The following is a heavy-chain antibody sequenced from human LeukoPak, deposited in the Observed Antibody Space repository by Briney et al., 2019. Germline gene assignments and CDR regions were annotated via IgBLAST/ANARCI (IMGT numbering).Heavy chain of an antibody. Sequence: SVKVSCKASGGTSSDYALNWVRQAPGQGLEWMGVFIPVLGTANSTQNFLDRVSITADISTHTVYMELSSLKSEDTAVYFCAGIPVFGVVLHQEPVWGKGTTVTVSS. CDR2: FIPVLGTA. D-gene: IGHD2-8*01. CDR1: GGTSSDYA. V-gene: IGHV1-69*10. CDR3: AGIPVFGVVLHQEPV. J-gene: IGHJ6*04.